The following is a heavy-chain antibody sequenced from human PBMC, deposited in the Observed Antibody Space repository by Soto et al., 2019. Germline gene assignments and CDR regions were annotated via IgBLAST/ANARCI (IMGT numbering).Heavy chain of an antibody. CDR2: IWHDGSNK. J-gene: IGHJ4*01. Sequence: QVQLVESGGGVVQPGRSLRLSCAASGFTFSSYGMHWVRQAPGKGLEWVAVIWHDGSNKYYADSVKGRFTISRDTSKNTVYLQMNSLRAEDTAVYYCAREHRPNYDILTGHQRGPYYFDYWGQGTLVTVSS. V-gene: IGHV3-33*01. D-gene: IGHD3-9*01. CDR1: GFTFSSYG. CDR3: AREHRPNYDILTGHQRGPYYFDY.